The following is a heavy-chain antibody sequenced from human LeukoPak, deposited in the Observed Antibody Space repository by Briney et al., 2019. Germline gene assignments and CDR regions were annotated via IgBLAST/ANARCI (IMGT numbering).Heavy chain of an antibody. Sequence: GGSLRLSCAASGFTFSHYGMHWVRQAPGKGLEYVSAISSNGGSTFYANSVKGRFTISRDNSKNTLYLQMSSLRVEDMAVYYCASEYSSTWIFDYWGQGTLVTVSS. J-gene: IGHJ4*02. D-gene: IGHD6-13*01. CDR3: ASEYSSTWIFDY. V-gene: IGHV3-64*01. CDR2: ISSNGGST. CDR1: GFTFSHYG.